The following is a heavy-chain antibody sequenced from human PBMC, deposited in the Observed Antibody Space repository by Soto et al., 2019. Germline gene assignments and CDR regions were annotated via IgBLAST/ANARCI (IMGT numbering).Heavy chain of an antibody. Sequence: GGSLRLSCAASGFTVSSNYMSWVRQAPGKGLEWVSVIYSGGSTYYADSVKGRFTISRDNSKNTLYLQMNSLRAEDTAVYYCATGYCSSTSCPDRLNYYYYYMDVWGKGTTVPVSS. J-gene: IGHJ6*03. CDR3: ATGYCSSTSCPDRLNYYYYYMDV. D-gene: IGHD2-2*01. V-gene: IGHV3-66*01. CDR2: IYSGGST. CDR1: GFTVSSNY.